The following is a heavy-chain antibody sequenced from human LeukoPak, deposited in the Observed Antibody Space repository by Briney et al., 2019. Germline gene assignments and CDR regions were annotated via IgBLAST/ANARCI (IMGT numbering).Heavy chain of an antibody. CDR3: ARVSSGEQWLAFDY. CDR1: GFTFSNYW. Sequence: GGSLRLSCAASGFTFSNYWMHWVRQVPGKGLVWVSRIKDDGSITDYADSVKGRFTISRDNAKNTLYLQMNSLRAEDTAVYYCARVSSGEQWLAFDYWGQGTLVTVFS. V-gene: IGHV3-74*01. CDR2: IKDDGSIT. D-gene: IGHD6-19*01. J-gene: IGHJ4*02.